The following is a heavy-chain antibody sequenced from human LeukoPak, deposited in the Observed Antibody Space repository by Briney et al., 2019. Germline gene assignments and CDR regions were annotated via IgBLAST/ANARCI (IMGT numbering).Heavy chain of an antibody. D-gene: IGHD3-3*01. V-gene: IGHV3-15*01. Sequence: NPGRSLRLSCAASGFTFSSYAMHWVRQAPGKGLEWVGRIKGKTAAGAPDYVASVKGRFTISRDDSKNTLFLQMNSLKTEDTAVYYCITGDYDFWSGFYSPNHYFDYWGQGTLVTVSS. CDR3: ITGDYDFWSGFYSPNHYFDY. CDR2: IKGKTAAGAP. J-gene: IGHJ4*02. CDR1: GFTFSSYA.